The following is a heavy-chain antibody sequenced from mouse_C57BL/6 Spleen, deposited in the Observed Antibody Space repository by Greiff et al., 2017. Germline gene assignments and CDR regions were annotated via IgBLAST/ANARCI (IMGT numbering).Heavy chain of an antibody. CDR1: GFTFSDYY. CDR3: ANLGTEKAMDY. J-gene: IGHJ4*01. D-gene: IGHD4-1*01. Sequence: EVQLVESGGGLVQPGGSLKLSCAASGFTFSDYYMYWVRQTPEKRLEWVAYISNGGGSTYYPDTVKGRFTISRDNAKNTLYLQLSRLKSEDTAMYYCANLGTEKAMDYWGQGTSVTVSS. V-gene: IGHV5-12*01. CDR2: ISNGGGST.